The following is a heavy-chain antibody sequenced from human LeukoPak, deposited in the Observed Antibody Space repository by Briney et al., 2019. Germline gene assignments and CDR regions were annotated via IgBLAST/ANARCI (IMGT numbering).Heavy chain of an antibody. D-gene: IGHD3-16*02. CDR3: ARGGTYYDYVWGSYRSYYFDY. V-gene: IGHV4-34*01. Sequence: SETLSLTCTVSGGSFSGYYWSWIRQPPGKGLEWIGEINHSGSTNYNPALKRRGTISVDTSKNQFSLKLSSVTAAETAVYYCARGGTYYDYVWGSYRSYYFDYWGQGTLVTVSS. CDR1: GGSFSGYY. J-gene: IGHJ4*02. CDR2: INHSGST.